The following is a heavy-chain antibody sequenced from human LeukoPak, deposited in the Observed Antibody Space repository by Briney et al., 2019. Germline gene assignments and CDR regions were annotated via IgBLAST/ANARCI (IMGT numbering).Heavy chain of an antibody. V-gene: IGHV5-51*01. CDR2: IYPGDSDT. Sequence: GESLKISCKGSGYSFTSYWIGWVRQMPGKGLEWMGIIYPGDSDTRYSPSFQGQVTISADKSISTAYLQWSSLKASDTAMYYCVAPGELELRGYYFDYWGQGTLVTVSS. CDR3: VAPGELELRGYYFDY. CDR1: GYSFTSYW. D-gene: IGHD1-7*01. J-gene: IGHJ4*02.